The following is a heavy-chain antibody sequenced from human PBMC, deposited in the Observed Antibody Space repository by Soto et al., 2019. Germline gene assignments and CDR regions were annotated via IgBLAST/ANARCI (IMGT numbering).Heavy chain of an antibody. Sequence: GGSLRLSCAAPGFTFSRYAMSLVRQVPGKGLGWVSSISGGGVGTYYADCVKGRFTISRDNAKNTVYLQMNSLRAEDTAVYYCAKDHYYDSSDVFEYWGQGTLVTVSS. CDR3: AKDHYYDSSDVFEY. V-gene: IGHV3-23*01. CDR1: GFTFSRYA. CDR2: ISGGGVGT. J-gene: IGHJ4*02. D-gene: IGHD3-22*01.